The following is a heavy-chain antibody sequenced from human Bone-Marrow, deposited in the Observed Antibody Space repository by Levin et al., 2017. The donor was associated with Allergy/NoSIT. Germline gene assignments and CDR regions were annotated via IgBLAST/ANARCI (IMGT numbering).Heavy chain of an antibody. CDR3: ARDRLASLYYYSMDV. V-gene: IGHV4-61*02. Sequence: SQTLSLTCSVSGGSIRSGRYYFTWVRQSAGKGLEWIGRIYTTGSTNYNPSLESRVTISRDTFKKEVYLTLSSVIAADTAVYYCARDRLASLYYYSMDVWGRGTTVIVSS. CDR1: GGSIRSGRYY. J-gene: IGHJ6*03. CDR2: IYTTGST.